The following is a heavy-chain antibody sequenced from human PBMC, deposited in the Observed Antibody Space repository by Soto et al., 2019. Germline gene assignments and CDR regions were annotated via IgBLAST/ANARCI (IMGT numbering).Heavy chain of an antibody. V-gene: IGHV5-10-1*01. Sequence: PGGSLKLSCKGSGYSLAGYWITWVRQKPGKGLEWMGRIDPSDSQTYYSPSFRGHVTISVTKSITTVFLQWSSLRASDTAMYYCARQIYDSDTGPNFQYYFDSWGQGTPVTAPQ. CDR3: ARQIYDSDTGPNFQYYFDS. CDR1: GYSLAGYW. D-gene: IGHD3-22*01. CDR2: IDPSDSQT. J-gene: IGHJ4*02.